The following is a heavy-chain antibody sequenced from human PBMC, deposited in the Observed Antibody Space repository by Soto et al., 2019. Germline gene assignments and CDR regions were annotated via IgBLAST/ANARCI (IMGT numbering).Heavy chain of an antibody. V-gene: IGHV1-18*01. CDR3: AGGATMVRGVTGWFDP. J-gene: IGHJ5*02. D-gene: IGHD3-10*01. Sequence: ASVKVSCKASGYTITSYGISWVRQAPGQGLEWMGWISAYNGNTNYAQKFQGRVTITRDTSASTAYMELSSLRSEDTAVYYCAGGATMVRGVTGWFDPWGQGTLVTVSS. CDR2: ISAYNGNT. CDR1: GYTITSYG.